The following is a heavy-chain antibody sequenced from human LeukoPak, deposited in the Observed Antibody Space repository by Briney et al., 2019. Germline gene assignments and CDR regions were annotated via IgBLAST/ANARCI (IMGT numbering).Heavy chain of an antibody. CDR2: ITSSTSTK. Sequence: GGSLGLSYGASGFTSSSYCRNGAPGPRGRGWEGGSYITSSTSTKYYADYVKGRFTMSRDNAKNSLYLQMNSLRAEDTVLYYCARGDCSGGSCYLSLTTIDCWGQGTLVTVSS. V-gene: IGHV3-48*01. CDR3: ARGDCSGGSCYLSLTTIDC. CDR1: GFTSSSYC. J-gene: IGHJ4*02. D-gene: IGHD2-15*01.